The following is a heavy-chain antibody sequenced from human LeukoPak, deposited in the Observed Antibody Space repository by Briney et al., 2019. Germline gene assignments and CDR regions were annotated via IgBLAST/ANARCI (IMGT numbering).Heavy chain of an antibody. CDR1: GGSISSGGYY. Sequence: SETLSLTCTVSGGSISSGGYYWSWIRQHPGKGLEWIGYIYYSGSTYYNPSLKSRVTISVDTSKNQFSLKLSSVTAADTAVYYCASGSTRYWYFDLWGRGTLVTVSS. CDR2: IYYSGST. V-gene: IGHV4-31*03. CDR3: ASGSTRYWYFDL. J-gene: IGHJ2*01. D-gene: IGHD2-2*01.